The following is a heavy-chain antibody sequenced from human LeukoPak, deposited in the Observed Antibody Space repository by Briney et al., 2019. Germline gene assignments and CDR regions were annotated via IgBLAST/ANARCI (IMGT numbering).Heavy chain of an antibody. J-gene: IGHJ6*03. V-gene: IGHV3-7*01. CDR3: ARVNNDILTGLSVSFNYYMDV. CDR2: IKQDGSEK. D-gene: IGHD3-9*01. CDR1: GFTFSSYW. Sequence: PGGSLRLSCAASGFTFSSYWMSWVRQAPGKGLEWVANIKQDGSEKYYVDSMKGRFTISRDNAKNSLYLQMDSLRAEDTAVYYCARVNNDILTGLSVSFNYYMDVWGKGTTVTISS.